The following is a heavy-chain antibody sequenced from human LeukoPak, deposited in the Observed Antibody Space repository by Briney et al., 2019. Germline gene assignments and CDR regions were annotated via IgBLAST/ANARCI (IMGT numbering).Heavy chain of an antibody. Sequence: GGSLRLSCTASGVTFSDYWLNWFRQAPGKGLKWVANIKEDGSEKYYVDSVKGRFTISRDNAKNSLFLQINSLRVEDTAVYYCARTLMGGGALDYWGQGTLVTVSS. D-gene: IGHD3-10*01. CDR3: ARTLMGGGALDY. J-gene: IGHJ4*02. V-gene: IGHV3-7*03. CDR1: GVTFSDYW. CDR2: IKEDGSEK.